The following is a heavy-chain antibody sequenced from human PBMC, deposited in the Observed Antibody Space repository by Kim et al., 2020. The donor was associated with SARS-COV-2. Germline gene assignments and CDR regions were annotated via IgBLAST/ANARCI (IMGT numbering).Heavy chain of an antibody. CDR3: ARSVTTIEFSYYYYYGMDV. D-gene: IGHD3-10*01. CDR2: IYYSGST. J-gene: IGHJ6*02. Sequence: SETLSLTCTVSGGSISSGGYYWSWIRQHPGKGLEWIGYIYYSGSTYYNPSLKSRVTISVDTSKNQFSLKLSSVTAADTAVYYCARSVTTIEFSYYYYYGMDVWGQGTTVTVSS. CDR1: GGSISSGGYY. V-gene: IGHV4-31*03.